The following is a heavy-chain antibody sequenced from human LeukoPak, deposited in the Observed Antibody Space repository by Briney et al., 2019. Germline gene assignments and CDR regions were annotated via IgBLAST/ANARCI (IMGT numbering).Heavy chain of an antibody. J-gene: IGHJ4*02. Sequence: GGSLRLSCEASGFTFSNYDMNWVRQAPGKGLEWVSYISRSGSTIYYADSVKGRVTISRDNAKNSLYLQMNSLRAEDTAVYYCARDYRARLDYWGQGTLVTVSS. CDR3: ARDYRARLDY. CDR1: GFTFSNYD. V-gene: IGHV3-48*03. CDR2: ISRSGSTI.